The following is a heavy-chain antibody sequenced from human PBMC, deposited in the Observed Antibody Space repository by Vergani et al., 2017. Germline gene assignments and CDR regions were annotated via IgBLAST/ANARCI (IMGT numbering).Heavy chain of an antibody. Sequence: QVQLVQSGAEVKKPGASVKVSCKASGYTFTGYYMHWVRQAPGQGLEWMGWINPNSGGTNYAQKFQGRVTMTRDPSISTAYMELSRLRSDDTAVYYCARNRRDGDNSGPRLNWYYFDYWGQGTLVTVSS. CDR1: GYTFTGYY. CDR2: INPNSGGT. J-gene: IGHJ4*02. D-gene: IGHD5-24*01. V-gene: IGHV1-2*02. CDR3: ARNRRDGDNSGPRLNWYYFDY.